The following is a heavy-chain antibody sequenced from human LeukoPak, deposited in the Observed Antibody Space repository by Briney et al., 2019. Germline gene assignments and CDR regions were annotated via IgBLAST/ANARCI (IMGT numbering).Heavy chain of an antibody. V-gene: IGHV3-48*02. J-gene: IGHJ3*02. CDR2: ISSSTRRI. CDR3: ARPNLYSTSLDAFDI. D-gene: IGHD2-8*01. Sequence: GGSLRLSCAASGFNFSSYSLNWVRQAPGKGLEWVSYISSSTRRIYYADSVKGRFTISRDSAKNSLYLQMDSLRDEDTAMYYCARPNLYSTSLDAFDIWGQGTMVTVSS. CDR1: GFNFSSYS.